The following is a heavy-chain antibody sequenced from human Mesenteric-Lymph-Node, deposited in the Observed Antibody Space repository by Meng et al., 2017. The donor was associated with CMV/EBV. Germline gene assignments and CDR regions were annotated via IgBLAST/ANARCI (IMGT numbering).Heavy chain of an antibody. Sequence: ASVKVSCKVSGYTFTDFYMHWVRQAPGQGLEWLGYINPNTGDTNYAQKFQGRVIMTRDTSSNTAYVDLTRLRSDDTALYYCAKDGGSFLDYYFDFWGQGTLVTVSS. CDR2: INPNTGDT. CDR3: AKDGGSFLDYYFDF. V-gene: IGHV1-2*02. J-gene: IGHJ4*02. D-gene: IGHD1-26*01. CDR1: GYTFTDFY.